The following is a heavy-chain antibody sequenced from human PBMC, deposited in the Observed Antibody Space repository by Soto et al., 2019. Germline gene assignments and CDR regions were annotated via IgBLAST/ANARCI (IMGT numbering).Heavy chain of an antibody. CDR1: GGSISSGGYS. D-gene: IGHD3-10*01. CDR2: IYHSGST. V-gene: IGHV4-30-2*01. Sequence: ASETLSLTCAVSGGSISSGGYSWSWIRQPPGKGLEWIGYIYHSGSTYYNPSLKSRVTISVDRSKNQFSLKLSSVTAADTAVYYCASSGSYSNWFDPWGQGTLVTVSS. CDR3: ASSGSYSNWFDP. J-gene: IGHJ5*02.